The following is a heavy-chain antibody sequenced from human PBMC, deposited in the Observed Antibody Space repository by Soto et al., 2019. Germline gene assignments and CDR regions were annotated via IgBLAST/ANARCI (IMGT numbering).Heavy chain of an antibody. V-gene: IGHV4-59*13. D-gene: IGHD3-22*01. Sequence: PSETLSLTCTVSGGPISSYCWSCIRQPPGKGLEWSAYLFYSGTTNYIPSLKSRVTISLDTSNSQSSLNLSSVTAADTALYYCAGAYSSTKIPIQPWGQGPPVTVS. CDR2: LFYSGTT. J-gene: IGHJ1*01. CDR1: GGPISSYC. CDR3: AGAYSSTKIPIQP.